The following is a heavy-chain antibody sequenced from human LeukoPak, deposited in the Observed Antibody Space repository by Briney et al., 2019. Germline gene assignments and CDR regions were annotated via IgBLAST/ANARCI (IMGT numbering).Heavy chain of an antibody. CDR3: AVTISRLGYCSGGSCYDYDY. V-gene: IGHV4-4*07. CDR1: GGSISSYY. J-gene: IGHJ4*02. Sequence: PSETLSLTCTVSGGSISSYYWSWIRQPAGKGLGWIGRIYTSGSTNYNPSLKSRVTISVDTSKNHFSLKLSSVTAADTAVYYCAVTISRLGYCSGGSCYDYDYWGQGTLVTVSS. D-gene: IGHD2-15*01. CDR2: IYTSGST.